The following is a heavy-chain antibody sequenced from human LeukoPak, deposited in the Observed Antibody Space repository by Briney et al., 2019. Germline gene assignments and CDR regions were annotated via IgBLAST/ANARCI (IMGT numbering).Heavy chain of an antibody. J-gene: IGHJ4*02. CDR1: GYTFNTYK. CDR3: ARGGGGLVY. CDR2: INPSGGST. D-gene: IGHD3-16*01. Sequence: ASVKVSCQASGYTFNTYKMYWVRQPPGQGLEWMGMINPSGGSTSYAQKFQGRVTMTRDTSTNTVCMDLSSLRSEDTAVYYCARGGGGLVYWGQGTLVTVSS. V-gene: IGHV1-46*02.